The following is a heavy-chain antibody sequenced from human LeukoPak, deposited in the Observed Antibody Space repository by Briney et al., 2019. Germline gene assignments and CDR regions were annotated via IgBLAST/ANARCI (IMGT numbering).Heavy chain of an antibody. CDR1: GGSISSYY. V-gene: IGHV4-59*12. Sequence: SETLSLTCTVSGGSISSYYWSWIRQPPGKGLEWIGYIYYSGSTNYNPSLKSRVTISVDTSKNQFSLKLSSVTAADTAVYYCARRYCSSTSCYFQSDAFDIWGQGTMVTVSS. CDR2: IYYSGST. J-gene: IGHJ3*02. D-gene: IGHD2-2*01. CDR3: ARRYCSSTSCYFQSDAFDI.